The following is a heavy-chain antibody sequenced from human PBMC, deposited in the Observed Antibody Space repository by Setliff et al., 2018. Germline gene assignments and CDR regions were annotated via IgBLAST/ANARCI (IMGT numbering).Heavy chain of an antibody. J-gene: IGHJ6*03. CDR3: ARLALTGYDSSGYYYALDYYYYMDV. CDR1: GFTFSYAW. D-gene: IGHD3-22*01. Sequence: GGSLRLSCAVSGFTFSYAWMHWVRQAPGKGLEWVGRIKSKTDGGSIDYAAPVKDRFTISRDDSKATLYLYMDSLKTEDTAVYYCARLALTGYDSSGYYYALDYYYYMDVWGKGTTVTVS. CDR2: IKSKTDGGSI. V-gene: IGHV3-15*07.